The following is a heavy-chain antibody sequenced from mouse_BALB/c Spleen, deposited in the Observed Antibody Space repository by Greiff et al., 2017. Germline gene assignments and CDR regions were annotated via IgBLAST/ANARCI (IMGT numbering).Heavy chain of an antibody. J-gene: IGHJ3*01. Sequence: DVKLQESGAELVRSGASVKLSCTASGFNIKDYYMHWVKQRPEQGLEWIGWIDPENGDTEYAPKFQGKATMTADTSSNTAYLQLSSLTSEDTAVYYCILYYGKTWFAYWGQGTLVTVSA. D-gene: IGHD2-1*01. CDR1: GFNIKDYY. CDR2: IDPENGDT. CDR3: ILYYGKTWFAY. V-gene: IGHV14-4*02.